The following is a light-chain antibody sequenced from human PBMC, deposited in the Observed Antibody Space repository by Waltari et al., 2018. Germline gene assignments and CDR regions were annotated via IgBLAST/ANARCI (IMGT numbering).Light chain of an antibody. Sequence: DIQLTQSPSSLSASVGDRVTITCRASQSIRGYLTWHRQKPRKAPNPLIYAASSVQSGVPSRISGSGSWTEVTLTISSLQPKDFATYFCQQSYSPPYTFGQGTRLEIK. CDR2: AAS. V-gene: IGKV1-39*01. J-gene: IGKJ2*01. CDR3: QQSYSPPYT. CDR1: QSIRGY.